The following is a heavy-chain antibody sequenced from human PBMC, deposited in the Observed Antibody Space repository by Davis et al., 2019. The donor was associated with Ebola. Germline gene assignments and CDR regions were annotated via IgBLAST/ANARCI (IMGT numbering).Heavy chain of an antibody. CDR1: GGSISSSSYY. J-gene: IGHJ4*02. D-gene: IGHD6-19*01. V-gene: IGHV4-39*01. Sequence: PSETLSLTCTVSGGSISSSSYYWGWIRQPPGKGLEWIGSIYYSGSTYYNPSLKSRVTISVDTSKNQFSLKLSSVTAADTAVYYCASGTSSGQVDYFDYWGQGTLVTVSS. CDR2: IYYSGST. CDR3: ASGTSSGQVDYFDY.